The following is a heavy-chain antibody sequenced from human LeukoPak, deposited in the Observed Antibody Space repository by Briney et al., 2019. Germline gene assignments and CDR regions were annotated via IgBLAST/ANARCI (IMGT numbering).Heavy chain of an antibody. CDR3: ARDDRSGWESSYYYGMDV. D-gene: IGHD6-19*01. Sequence: SETLSLTCAVYGGSFSGYYWSWIRQPPGKGLEWIGEINHSGSTNYNPSLKSRVTISVDTSKNQFSLKLSSVTAADTAVYYCARDDRSGWESSYYYGMDVWGQGTTVTVSS. J-gene: IGHJ6*02. CDR2: INHSGST. CDR1: GGSFSGYY. V-gene: IGHV4-34*01.